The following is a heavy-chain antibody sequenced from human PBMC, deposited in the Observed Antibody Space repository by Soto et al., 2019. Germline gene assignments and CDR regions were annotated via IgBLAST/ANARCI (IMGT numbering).Heavy chain of an antibody. V-gene: IGHV4-39*01. J-gene: IGHJ3*02. Sequence: SETLSLTCTVSGGSISSSSYYWGWIRQPPGKGLEWIGSIYYSGSTYYNPSLKSRVTISVDTSKNQFSLKLSSVTAADTAVYYCARIASLAAGTYDAFDIWGQGTMVTVSS. CDR2: IYYSGST. CDR3: ARIASLAAGTYDAFDI. CDR1: GGSISSSSYY. D-gene: IGHD1-1*01.